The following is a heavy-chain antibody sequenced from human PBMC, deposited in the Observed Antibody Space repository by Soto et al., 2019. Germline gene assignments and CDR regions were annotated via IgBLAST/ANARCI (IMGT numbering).Heavy chain of an antibody. V-gene: IGHV3-30*18. CDR2: ISYDGSNK. CDR1: GFTFSSYG. D-gene: IGHD1-26*01. J-gene: IGHJ4*02. Sequence: QVQLVESGGGVVQPGRSLRLSCAASGFTFSSYGMHWVRQAPGKGLEWVAVISYDGSNKYYADSVKGRFTISRDNSKNTLYLQMNSLRAEDTAVYYCAKGSSGSYYLIYWGQGTLVTVSS. CDR3: AKGSSGSYYLIY.